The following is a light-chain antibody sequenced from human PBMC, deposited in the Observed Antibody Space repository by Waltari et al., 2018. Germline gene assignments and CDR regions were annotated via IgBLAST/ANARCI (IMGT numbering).Light chain of an antibody. Sequence: DIQMSQSPSSLSASVGDSVTITCRARQSISIYLNWFQQKPGKAPKLLIYGASNLRSGVPSRFSGSGSVTDFTLTISSLQPEDFATYYCQQPYSVPPTFGQGTRLESK. J-gene: IGKJ5*01. CDR3: QQPYSVPPT. V-gene: IGKV1-39*01. CDR2: GAS. CDR1: QSISIY.